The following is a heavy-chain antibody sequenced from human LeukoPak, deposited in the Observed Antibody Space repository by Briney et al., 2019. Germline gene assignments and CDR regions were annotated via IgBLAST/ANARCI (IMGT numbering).Heavy chain of an antibody. D-gene: IGHD3-22*01. V-gene: IGHV3-66*01. CDR2: IYRGGST. J-gene: IGHJ5*02. Sequence: GGSLRLSCAASGFTVSSNYMSWVRQAPGKGLEWVSVIYRGGSTYYADSVKGRFTISRDNSKNTLYLQMKSLRAEDTAVYYCARTFYAPHYDSSADWFDPWGQGNLVTVSS. CDR3: ARTFYAPHYDSSADWFDP. CDR1: GFTVSSNY.